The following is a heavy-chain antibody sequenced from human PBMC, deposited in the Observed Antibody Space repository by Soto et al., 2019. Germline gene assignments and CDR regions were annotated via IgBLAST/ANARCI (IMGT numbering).Heavy chain of an antibody. D-gene: IGHD3-9*01. Sequence: GGSLRLSCAASGFTFSSYAMSWVRQAPGKGLEWVSAISGSGGSTYHADSVKGRFTISRDNSKNTLYLQMNSLRAEDTAVYYCAKVAVGGYILTGYYYFDYWGQGTLVTVSS. CDR2: ISGSGGST. CDR1: GFTFSSYA. CDR3: AKVAVGGYILTGYYYFDY. J-gene: IGHJ4*02. V-gene: IGHV3-23*01.